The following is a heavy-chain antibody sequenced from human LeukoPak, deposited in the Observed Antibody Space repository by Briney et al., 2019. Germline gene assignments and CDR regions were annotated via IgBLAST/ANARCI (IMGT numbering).Heavy chain of an antibody. CDR3: ARGPYGDYDCYYATDI. Sequence: GGSLRLSCAASGLNFSTYSFNWVRQAPGKGLEWVSSISGRSHAINYAHSVRGRFTISRDNAEKSLYLQMNSLRAEDTAVYYCARGPYGDYDCYYATDIWGQGTTVTVSS. D-gene: IGHD4-17*01. CDR2: ISGRSHAI. V-gene: IGHV3-21*01. J-gene: IGHJ6*02. CDR1: GLNFSTYS.